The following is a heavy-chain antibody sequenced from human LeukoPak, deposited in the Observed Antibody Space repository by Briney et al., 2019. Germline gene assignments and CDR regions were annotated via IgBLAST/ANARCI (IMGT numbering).Heavy chain of an antibody. CDR1: GFTFSTYA. CDR2: ISRSSDST. V-gene: IGHV3-23*01. J-gene: IGHJ4*02. D-gene: IGHD6-25*01. Sequence: GGSLGLSCAASGFTFSTYAMNWVRQAPGKGLEWVSTISRSSDSTYYADSVKGRFTISRDNSKNTLYLQMNSLRAEDTAVYYCAKSRGDHLFDYWGQGTLVTVSS. CDR3: AKSRGDHLFDY.